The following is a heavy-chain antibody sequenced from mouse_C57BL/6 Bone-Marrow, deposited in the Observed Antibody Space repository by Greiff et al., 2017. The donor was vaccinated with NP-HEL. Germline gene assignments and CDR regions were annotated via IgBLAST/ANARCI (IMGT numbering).Heavy chain of an antibody. CDR1: GYTFTDYY. CDR3: APNYYGSSYDAMDY. Sequence: VQLQQSGAELVRPGASVKLSCKASGYTFTDYYINWVKQRPGQGLEWIARIYPGSGNTYYNEKFKGKATLTAEKSSSTAYMQLSSLTSEDSAVYFCAPNYYGSSYDAMDYWGQGTSVTVSS. D-gene: IGHD1-1*01. J-gene: IGHJ4*01. V-gene: IGHV1-76*01. CDR2: IYPGSGNT.